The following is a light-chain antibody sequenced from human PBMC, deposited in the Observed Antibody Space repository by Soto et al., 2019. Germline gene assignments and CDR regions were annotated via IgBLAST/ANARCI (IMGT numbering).Light chain of an antibody. CDR3: TSYAGDTSLGV. CDR1: SSDVGGYNY. Sequence: QSALTQPPSASGSPGQSVTISCTGTSSDVGGYNYVSWYQQHPGKAPKLMIYEVSKRPSGVPARFSGSKSGNTASLTVSGLQAEDEADYYCTSYAGDTSLGVLGGGTKVTVL. J-gene: IGLJ3*02. CDR2: EVS. V-gene: IGLV2-8*01.